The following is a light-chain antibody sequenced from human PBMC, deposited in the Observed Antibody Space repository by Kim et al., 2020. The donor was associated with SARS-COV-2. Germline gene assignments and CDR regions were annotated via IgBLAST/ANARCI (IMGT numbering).Light chain of an antibody. Sequence: SSSYLAWYQQRPGQAPRLLIHGASSRATDIPERFSGSGSGTDFTLTISRLDPEDVAVYYCQQYVNSPLTFGQGTKVEIK. CDR2: GAS. CDR1: SSSY. J-gene: IGKJ1*01. V-gene: IGKV3-20*01. CDR3: QQYVNSPLT.